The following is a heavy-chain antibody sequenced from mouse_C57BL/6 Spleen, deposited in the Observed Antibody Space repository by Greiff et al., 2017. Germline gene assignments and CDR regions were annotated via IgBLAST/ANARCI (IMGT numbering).Heavy chain of an antibody. V-gene: IGHV1-80*01. CDR3: ARGVLREMDYFGY. D-gene: IGHD2-14*01. J-gene: IGHJ2*01. Sequence: QVQLQQSGAELVKPGASVKISCKASGYAFSSYWMNWVKQRPGKGLEWIGQIYPGDGDTNYNGKFKGKATLTADKSSSTAYMQLSSLTSEDSAVYFCARGVLREMDYFGYWGQGTTLTVSS. CDR1: GYAFSSYW. CDR2: IYPGDGDT.